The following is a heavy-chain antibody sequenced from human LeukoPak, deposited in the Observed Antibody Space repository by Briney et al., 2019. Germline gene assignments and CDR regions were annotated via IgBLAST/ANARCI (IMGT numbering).Heavy chain of an antibody. CDR2: IYYSGST. V-gene: IGHV4-39*07. CDR3: ARVVVPGWFEP. CDR1: GGSISSSSYY. Sequence: SETLSLTCTVSGGSISSSSYYWGWIRQPPGKGLEWIGSIYYSGSTYYNPSLKSRVTISVDTSKNQFSLKLSSVTAADTAVYYCARVVVPGWFEPWGQGTLVTVSS. J-gene: IGHJ5*02. D-gene: IGHD2-15*01.